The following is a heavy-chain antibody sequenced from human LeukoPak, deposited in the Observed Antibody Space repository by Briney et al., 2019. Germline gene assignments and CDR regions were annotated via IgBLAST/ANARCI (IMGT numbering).Heavy chain of an antibody. CDR1: GGPISCGGYS. CDR3: ARGPMVRGVTSPYYFDY. CDR2: IYHSGST. Sequence: SETLSLTCAVSGGPISCGGYSWSWIRQPPGKGLEWIGYIYHSGSTYYNPSLKSRVTISVDRSKNQFSLKLSSVTAADTAVYYCARGPMVRGVTSPYYFDYWGQGTLVTVSS. D-gene: IGHD3-10*01. J-gene: IGHJ4*02. V-gene: IGHV4-30-2*01.